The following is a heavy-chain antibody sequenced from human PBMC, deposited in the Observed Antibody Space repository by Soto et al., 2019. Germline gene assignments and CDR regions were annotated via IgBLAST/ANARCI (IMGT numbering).Heavy chain of an antibody. D-gene: IGHD6-13*01. CDR1: GFTFTSSA. CDR3: AAEIAAADPPYSYYYGMDV. CDR2: IVVGSGNT. J-gene: IGHJ6*02. V-gene: IGHV1-58*02. Sequence: QMQLVQSGPEVKKPGTSVKVSCKASGFTFTSSAMQWVRQARGQRLDWIGWIVVGSGNTNYAQKFQERVTITRAMYTSTAYMELSSLRSEDTAVYYCAAEIAAADPPYSYYYGMDVWGQGTTGTVSS.